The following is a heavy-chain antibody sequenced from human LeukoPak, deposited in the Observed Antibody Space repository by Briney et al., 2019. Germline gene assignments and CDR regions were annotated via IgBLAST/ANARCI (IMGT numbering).Heavy chain of an antibody. CDR3: ARRRRFLEWLLFDY. V-gene: IGHV4-39*01. Sequence: SETLSLTCTVSGGSISGSSYYWGWIRQPPGKGLEWIGSIYYSGSTYYNPSLKSRVTISVDTSKNQFSLKLSSVTAADTAVYYCARRRRFLEWLLFDYWGQGTLVTVSS. J-gene: IGHJ4*02. CDR1: GGSISGSSYY. CDR2: IYYSGST. D-gene: IGHD3-3*01.